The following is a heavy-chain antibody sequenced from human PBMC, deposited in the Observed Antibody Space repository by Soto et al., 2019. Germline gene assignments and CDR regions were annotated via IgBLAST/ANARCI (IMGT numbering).Heavy chain of an antibody. V-gene: IGHV3-11*06. CDR2: ISSSSSYT. CDR1: GFTFSDYY. Sequence: GGSLRLSCAASGFTFSDYYMSWIRQAPGKGLEWVSYISSSSSYTNYADSVKGRFTISRDNAKNSLYLQMNSLRAEDTAVHYCARMGYCSSTSCYSDLTDIWGQGTMVTVSS. D-gene: IGHD2-2*01. J-gene: IGHJ3*02. CDR3: ARMGYCSSTSCYSDLTDI.